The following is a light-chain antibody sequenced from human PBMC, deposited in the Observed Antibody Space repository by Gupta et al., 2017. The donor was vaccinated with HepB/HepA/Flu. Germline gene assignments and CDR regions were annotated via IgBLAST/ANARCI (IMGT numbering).Light chain of an antibody. Sequence: DIQMTQSPSSLSASVGDRVTITCRASQSISIYLNWYQLRPGKAPKLLIYAASNLQSGVPSRFSGSGSGTDFTLTISSLQPEDFATYYCQQSYSTPQTFGQGTKVEIK. V-gene: IGKV1-39*01. CDR3: QQSYSTPQT. J-gene: IGKJ1*01. CDR1: QSISIY. CDR2: AAS.